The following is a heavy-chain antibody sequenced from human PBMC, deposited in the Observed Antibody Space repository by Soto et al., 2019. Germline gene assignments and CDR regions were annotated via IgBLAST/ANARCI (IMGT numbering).Heavy chain of an antibody. Sequence: SVKVSCKASGGTFSSYAISWVRQAPGQGLEWMGGSIPIFGTANYAQKFQVRVTITADESTKTAYMELSSLRSEDTAVYYCARAYDSSGYCSSYYYYGMDVWGQGTTVTVSS. J-gene: IGHJ6*02. CDR3: ARAYDSSGYCSSYYYYGMDV. V-gene: IGHV1-69*13. CDR1: GGTFSSYA. CDR2: SIPIFGTA. D-gene: IGHD3-22*01.